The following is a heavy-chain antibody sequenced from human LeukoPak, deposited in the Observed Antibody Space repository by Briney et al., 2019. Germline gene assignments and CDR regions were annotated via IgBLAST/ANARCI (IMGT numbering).Heavy chain of an antibody. CDR1: GGSFSGDY. V-gene: IGHV4-34*01. Sequence: PSETLSLTCAVYGGSFSGDYWSWIRQPPGKGLEWIGEINHSGSTNYNPSLKSRVTISVDTSKNQFSLKLSSVTAADTAVYYCARGHEQQLVVPRYYYYMDVWDKGTTVTVSS. D-gene: IGHD6-13*01. CDR3: ARGHEQQLVVPRYYYYMDV. CDR2: INHSGST. J-gene: IGHJ6*03.